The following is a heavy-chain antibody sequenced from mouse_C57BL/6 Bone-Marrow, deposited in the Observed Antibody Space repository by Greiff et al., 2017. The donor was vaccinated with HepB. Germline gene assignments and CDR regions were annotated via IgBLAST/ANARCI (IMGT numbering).Heavy chain of an antibody. CDR3: AREDDGYYLYYAMDY. V-gene: IGHV1-50*01. D-gene: IGHD2-3*01. CDR1: GYTFTSYW. CDR2: IDPSDSYT. Sequence: QVQLQQPGAELVKPGASVKLSCKASGYTFTSYWMQWVKQRPGQGLEWIGEIDPSDSYTNYNQKFKGKATLTVDTSSSTAYMQLSSLTSEDSAVYYWAREDDGYYLYYAMDYWGQGTSVTVSS. J-gene: IGHJ4*01.